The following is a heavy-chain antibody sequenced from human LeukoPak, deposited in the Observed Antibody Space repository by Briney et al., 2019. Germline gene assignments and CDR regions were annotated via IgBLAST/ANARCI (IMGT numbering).Heavy chain of an antibody. V-gene: IGHV1-69*05. CDR3: ARGMRTSWREGLDF. CDR1: GDTFSNFG. Sequence: SVKVSCKASGDTFSNFGIGWVRLAPGQGLEWMGWIIPSFGPAHYTQKFQGRLTIATDESTSTAYMELNTLRFEDTGIYYCARGMRTSWREGLDFWGQGTPVTVSS. D-gene: IGHD6-13*01. J-gene: IGHJ4*02. CDR2: IIPSFGPA.